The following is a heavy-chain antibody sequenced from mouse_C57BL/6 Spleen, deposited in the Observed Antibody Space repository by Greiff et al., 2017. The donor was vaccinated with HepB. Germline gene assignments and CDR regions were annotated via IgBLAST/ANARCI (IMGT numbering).Heavy chain of an antibody. Sequence: QVQLKESGAELVKPGASVKLSCKASGYTFTEYTIHWVKQRSGQGLEWIGWFYPGSGSIKYNEKFKDKATLTADKSSSTVYMELSRLTSEDSAVYFCARHEGYYYGSSHEAMDYWGQGTSVTVSS. CDR2: FYPGSGSI. CDR3: ARHEGYYYGSSHEAMDY. CDR1: GYTFTEYT. J-gene: IGHJ4*01. D-gene: IGHD1-1*01. V-gene: IGHV1-62-2*01.